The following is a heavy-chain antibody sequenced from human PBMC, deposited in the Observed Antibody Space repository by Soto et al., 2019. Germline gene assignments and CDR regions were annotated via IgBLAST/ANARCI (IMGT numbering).Heavy chain of an antibody. J-gene: IGHJ6*02. CDR3: ARARKAAAGTWKGGLVYGMDV. CDR1: GGSFSGYY. V-gene: IGHV4-34*01. D-gene: IGHD6-13*01. CDR2: INHSGST. Sequence: KASETLSLTCAVYGGSFSGYYWSWIRQPPGKGLEWIGEINHSGSTNYNPSLKSRVTISVDTSKNQFSLKLSSVTAADTAVYYCARARKAAAGTWKGGLVYGMDVWGQGTTVTVSS.